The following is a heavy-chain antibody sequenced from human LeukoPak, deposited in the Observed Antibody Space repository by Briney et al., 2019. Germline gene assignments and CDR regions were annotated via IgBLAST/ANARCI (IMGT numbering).Heavy chain of an antibody. CDR1: GGSISSYY. CDR3: AREHHYYGMDV. J-gene: IGHJ6*02. V-gene: IGHV4-59*01. CDR2: IYYSGST. Sequence: KSSETLSLTCTVSGGSISSYYWSWIRQPPGKGLEWIGYIYYSGSTNYNPSLKSRVTISVDTSKNQFSLKLSSVTAADTAVYYCAREHHYYGMDVWGQGTTVTVSS.